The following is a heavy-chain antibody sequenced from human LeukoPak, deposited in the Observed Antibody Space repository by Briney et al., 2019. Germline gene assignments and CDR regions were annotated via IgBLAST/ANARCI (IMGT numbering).Heavy chain of an antibody. D-gene: IGHD3-22*01. V-gene: IGHV4-39*01. J-gene: IGHJ4*02. Sequence: SETLSLTCTVSGGSISSSSYYWGWIRQPPGKGLEWVGSIYHSGSTYYNPSLKSRVTVSVDTSKNQFSLKLSSVTAADTAMYYCARLGVGDIRYYDSSGYLVDYWGQGTLVTVSS. CDR2: IYHSGST. CDR3: ARLGVGDIRYYDSSGYLVDY. CDR1: GGSISSSSYY.